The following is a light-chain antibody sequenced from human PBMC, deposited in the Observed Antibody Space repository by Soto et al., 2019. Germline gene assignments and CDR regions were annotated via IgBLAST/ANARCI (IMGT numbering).Light chain of an antibody. Sequence: EVVLSQSPVTLSLSPVERATLSCMASQSFRGLLTWYQQNPGQAPRLLIYDAYNRATGIPPRFSGSGSGTDFTLTISSLEPEDSAVYYCQQRHMWPITFGQGTRLDIK. CDR1: QSFRGL. V-gene: IGKV3-11*01. CDR2: DAY. CDR3: QQRHMWPIT. J-gene: IGKJ5*01.